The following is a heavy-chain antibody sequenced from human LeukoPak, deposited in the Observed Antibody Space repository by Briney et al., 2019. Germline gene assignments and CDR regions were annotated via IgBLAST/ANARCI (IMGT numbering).Heavy chain of an antibody. CDR1: GGSISSYY. J-gene: IGHJ4*02. Sequence: PSETLSLTCTVSGGSISSYYWSWIRQPPGKGLEWIGYIYYSGSTNYNPSLKSRVTISVDTSKNQFSLKLSSVTAADTAVYYCARVASSGWDYYFDYWGQGILVSVSS. CDR3: ARVASSGWDYYFDY. D-gene: IGHD6-19*01. CDR2: IYYSGST. V-gene: IGHV4-59*01.